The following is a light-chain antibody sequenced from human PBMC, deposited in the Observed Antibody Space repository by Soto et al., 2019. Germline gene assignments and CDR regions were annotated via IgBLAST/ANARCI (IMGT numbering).Light chain of an antibody. J-gene: IGKJ1*01. CDR2: TAY. Sequence: DIQMTQSPSTLSGSLGDRVTITCRASQTVSSWLSCYQQKPEKAPQLLNYTAYTLKSVAPTRSSGGGAGTEFTLTISSLQPDDFATYCHQHCNRYSEAFGQGTKVDIK. V-gene: IGKV1-5*03. CDR3: QHCNRYSEA. CDR1: QTVSSW.